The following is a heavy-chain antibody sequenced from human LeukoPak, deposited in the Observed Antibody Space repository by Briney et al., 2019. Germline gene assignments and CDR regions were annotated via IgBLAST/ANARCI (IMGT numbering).Heavy chain of an antibody. Sequence: PGGSLRLSCAASGFTFTSHAMIWVRQAPGKGLEWVSAFSGSGGSGGSTYYADSVKGRFTISRDNSKNTLYLQMNSLRAEDTAVYYCAKHRGSSWYDAFDICGQGTMVTVSS. CDR1: GFTFTSHA. V-gene: IGHV3-23*01. D-gene: IGHD6-13*01. CDR2: FSGSGGSGGST. CDR3: AKHRGSSWYDAFDI. J-gene: IGHJ3*02.